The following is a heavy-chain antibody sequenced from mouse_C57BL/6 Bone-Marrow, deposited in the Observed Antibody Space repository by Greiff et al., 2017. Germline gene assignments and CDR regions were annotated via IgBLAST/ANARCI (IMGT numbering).Heavy chain of an antibody. J-gene: IGHJ1*03. CDR3: ARQVFDWYFDV. V-gene: IGHV1-63*01. CDR2: IYPGGGYT. CDR1: GYTFTNYW. Sequence: VQLQQSGAELVRPGTSVKMSCKASGYTFTNYWIGWAKQRPGHGLEWIGDIYPGGGYTNYNEKFKGKATLTADKSSSTASMQFRSLTSEDSAIYYCARQVFDWYFDVGGTGTAVTVSS.